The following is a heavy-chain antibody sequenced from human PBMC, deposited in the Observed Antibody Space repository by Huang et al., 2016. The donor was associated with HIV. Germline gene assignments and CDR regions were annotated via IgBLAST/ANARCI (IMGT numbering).Heavy chain of an antibody. V-gene: IGHV3-23*01. J-gene: IGHJ4*02. CDR2: ISSNGETS. CDR3: SKGRATILDRLDS. Sequence: EVQLLESGGGLVRPGGSLRLSCVASGVTFSRYAMSWVGQAPGKGVEWVSVISSNGETSDYTDSMKGRFTISRDNSKNTVSMQMHSLGVEDTAVYYCSKGRATILDRLDSWGQGTLVTVSS. CDR1: GVTFSRYA. D-gene: IGHD3-3*01.